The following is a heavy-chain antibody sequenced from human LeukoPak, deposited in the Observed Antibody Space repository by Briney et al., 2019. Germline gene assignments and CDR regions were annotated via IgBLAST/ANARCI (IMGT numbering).Heavy chain of an antibody. CDR3: ARGFSYGDYEVLYFDY. V-gene: IGHV4-34*01. J-gene: IGHJ4*02. CDR1: GGSFSGYY. Sequence: PSETLSLTCAVYGGSFSGYYWSWIRQPPGKGLEWIGEIYHSGSTNYNPSLKSRVTISVDTSKNQFSLKLSSVTAADTAVYYCARGFSYGDYEVLYFDYWGQGTLVTVSS. CDR2: IYHSGST. D-gene: IGHD4-17*01.